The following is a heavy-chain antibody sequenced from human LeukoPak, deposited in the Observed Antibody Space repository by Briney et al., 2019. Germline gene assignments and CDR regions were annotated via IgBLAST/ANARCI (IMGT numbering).Heavy chain of an antibody. CDR3: ARHSQYSSGWYPEYFQH. V-gene: IGHV3-48*03. J-gene: IGHJ1*01. CDR1: GFTFSSYE. Sequence: SGGSLRLSCVASGFTFSSYEMNWVRQAPGKGLEWVSYISSSGSIIYYADSVKGRFTISRDNAKNSLYLQMNSLRAEDTAVYYCARHSQYSSGWYPEYFQHWGQGTLVTVSS. CDR2: ISSSGSII. D-gene: IGHD6-19*01.